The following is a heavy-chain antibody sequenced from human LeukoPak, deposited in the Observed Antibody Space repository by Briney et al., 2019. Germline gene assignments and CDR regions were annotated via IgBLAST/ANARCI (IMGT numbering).Heavy chain of an antibody. J-gene: IGHJ5*02. V-gene: IGHV4-34*01. Sequence: SETLSLTCAVYGGSFSGYYWSWIRQPPGKGLEWIGEINHSGSTNYNPSLMSRVTISVDTSKNQFSLKLSSVTAADTAVYYCARGLYSGSLTRKLPNKDWFDPWGQGTLVTVSS. CDR1: GGSFSGYY. CDR3: ARGLYSGSLTRKLPNKDWFDP. D-gene: IGHD1-26*01. CDR2: INHSGST.